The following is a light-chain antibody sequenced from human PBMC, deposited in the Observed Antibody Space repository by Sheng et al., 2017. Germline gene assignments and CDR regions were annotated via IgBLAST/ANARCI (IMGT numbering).Light chain of an antibody. CDR2: VP. CDR1: APTSKES. J-gene: IGLJ1*01. Sequence: QSVLTQPPLSVLGPPGRGSPSLVLEAAPTSKESCKLVSAAPRNWPPNSSSIVPISGPPGVPDRFSGSKSGTSASLAISGLQSKDEADYYCEAWDESWVRVFGTGTKVTVL. CDR3: EAWDESWVRV. V-gene: IGLV1-44*01.